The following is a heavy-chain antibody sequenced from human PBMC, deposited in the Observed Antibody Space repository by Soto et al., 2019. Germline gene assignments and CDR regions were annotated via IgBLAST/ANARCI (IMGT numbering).Heavy chain of an antibody. J-gene: IGHJ4*02. CDR1: GGSIINRDYY. Sequence: QLQLQESGPGRVKPSETLSLTCSVSGGSIINRDYYWGWIRQPPNKGLEWIGSFSYGGGTYYSPSLKGRVTISVDTSKNQFSLRLSSVTAAETAMYYCVRRGGDLPVPADDWGQGTLVPVSS. CDR2: FSYGGGT. V-gene: IGHV4-39*01. CDR3: VRRGGDLPVPADD. D-gene: IGHD2-21*01.